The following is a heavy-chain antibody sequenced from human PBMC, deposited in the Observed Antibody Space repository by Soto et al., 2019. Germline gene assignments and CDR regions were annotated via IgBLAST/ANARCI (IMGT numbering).Heavy chain of an antibody. D-gene: IGHD3-16*01. V-gene: IGHV3-30*03. CDR3: VSDGGYGHPSPPSP. CDR1: GFAFSSYG. CDR2: ISYDGSLQ. Sequence: QAQLVESGGGVVQPGRSLRLSCAASGFAFSSYGMHWVRQAPGTGLEWVAVISYDGSLQHYADSVKGRFTISRDNSKNMVFLQMSSLRAGDTAVYYWVSDGGYGHPSPPSPWGRGTLVSVSP. J-gene: IGHJ5*02.